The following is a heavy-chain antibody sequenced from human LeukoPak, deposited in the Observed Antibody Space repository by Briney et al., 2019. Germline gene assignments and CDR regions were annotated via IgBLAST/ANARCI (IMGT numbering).Heavy chain of an antibody. J-gene: IGHJ4*02. CDR1: GYTFTGYY. V-gene: IGHV1-2*02. CDR3: ARASGDILTGYSSYFDY. D-gene: IGHD3-9*01. CDR2: INPNSGGT. Sequence: ASVKVSCKASGYTFTGYYMHWVRQAPGQGLEWMEWINPNSGGTNYAQKFQGRVTMTRDTSISTAYMELSRLRSDDTAVYYCARASGDILTGYSSYFDYWGQGTLVTVSS.